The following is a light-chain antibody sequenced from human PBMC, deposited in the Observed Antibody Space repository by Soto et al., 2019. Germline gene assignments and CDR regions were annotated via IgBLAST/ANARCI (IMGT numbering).Light chain of an antibody. CDR3: AAWDDSLSGSYV. Sequence: QSVLSQPPAASGTPGQSGTISYAGSSSNIGNNYVYWYQQLPGTAPKLLIYRNNQRPSGVPDRFSGSKSGASASLAISGLRSEDEADYYCAAWDDSLSGSYVFATGTKVTV. CDR2: RNN. J-gene: IGLJ1*01. V-gene: IGLV1-47*01. CDR1: SSNIGNNY.